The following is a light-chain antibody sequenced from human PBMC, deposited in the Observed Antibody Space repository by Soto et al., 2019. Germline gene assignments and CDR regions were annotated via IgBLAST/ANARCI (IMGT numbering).Light chain of an antibody. V-gene: IGLV2-14*01. Sequence: QSVLTQPASVSGSPGQSITISCTGTSSDVGGYKYVSWYQQHPDKAPKLIIFEVSNRPSGISSRFSGSKSGNTASLTISGLQAEDEADYYCQSYDSSLSDSVVFGGGTKLTVL. J-gene: IGLJ2*01. CDR2: EVS. CDR1: SSDVGGYKY. CDR3: QSYDSSLSDSVV.